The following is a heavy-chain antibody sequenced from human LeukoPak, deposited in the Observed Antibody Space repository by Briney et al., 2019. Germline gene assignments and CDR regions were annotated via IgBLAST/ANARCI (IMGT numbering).Heavy chain of an antibody. V-gene: IGHV3-11*04. CDR1: GFTFSDCY. D-gene: IGHD1-1*01. CDR2: ISSSGSTI. J-gene: IGHJ6*03. Sequence: PGGSLRLSCAASGFTFSDCYMSWIRQAPGKGLEWVSYISSSGSTIYYADSVKGRFTISRDNAKNSLYLQMNSLRAEDTAVYYCARDQRNYYYYYMDVWGKGTTVTVSS. CDR3: ARDQRNYYYYYMDV.